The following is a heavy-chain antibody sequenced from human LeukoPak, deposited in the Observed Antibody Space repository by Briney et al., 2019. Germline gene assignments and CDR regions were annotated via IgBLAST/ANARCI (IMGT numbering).Heavy chain of an antibody. D-gene: IGHD3-3*01. CDR2: TYYRSQQWHS. CDR1: GDSVSSNGAS. V-gene: IGHV6-1*01. CDR3: GRETDFGVVTN. Sequence: SQTLSLTSAISGDSVSSNGASWNWSRQSPSRGLEWLGRTYYRSQQWHSDYAPSVKGRITLNADTSKNQFSLQLNSMTPEDTAVYYCGRETDFGVVTNWGQGTLVTVSS. J-gene: IGHJ4*02.